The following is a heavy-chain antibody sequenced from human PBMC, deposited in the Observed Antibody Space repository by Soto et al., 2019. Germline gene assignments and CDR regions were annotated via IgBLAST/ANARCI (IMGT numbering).Heavy chain of an antibody. CDR1: GFTFSSYA. J-gene: IGHJ6*02. V-gene: IGHV3-30-3*01. D-gene: IGHD5-18*01. CDR2: ISYDGSNK. CDR3: ARALIQLIDPHYYYYGMDV. Sequence: GGSLRLSCAASGFTFSSYAMHWVRQAPGKGLEWVAVISYDGSNKYYADSVKGRFTISRDNSKNTLYLQMNSLRAEDTAVYYCARALIQLIDPHYYYYGMDVWGQGTTVTVSS.